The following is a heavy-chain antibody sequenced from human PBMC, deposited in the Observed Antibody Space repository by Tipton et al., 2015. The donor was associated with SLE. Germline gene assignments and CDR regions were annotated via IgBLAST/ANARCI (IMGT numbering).Heavy chain of an antibody. D-gene: IGHD5-12*01. J-gene: IGHJ5*02. Sequence: TLSLTCTVSGGSISSHYWSWIRQPPGKRLEWIGHVHSSGSTFYNPSLKSRVSISMDTSKNQVSLRMTSVTAADTAVYYCETSGYDFLSWFDPWGQGTPVTVSS. CDR2: VHSSGST. V-gene: IGHV4-59*11. CDR1: GGSISSHY. CDR3: ETSGYDFLSWFDP.